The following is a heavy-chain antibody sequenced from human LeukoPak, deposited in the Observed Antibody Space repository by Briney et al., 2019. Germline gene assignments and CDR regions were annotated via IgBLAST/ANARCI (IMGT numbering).Heavy chain of an antibody. J-gene: IGHJ4*02. Sequence: GRSLRLSCAASGFTFSSYAMHWVRQAPGKGLEWVAVISYDGSNKYYADSVKGRFTISRDNSNNTLYLQMNSLRAEDTAVYYCARDRERWLQLPFDHWGQGTLVTVSS. D-gene: IGHD5-24*01. CDR1: GFTFSSYA. V-gene: IGHV3-30-3*01. CDR2: ISYDGSNK. CDR3: ARDRERWLQLPFDH.